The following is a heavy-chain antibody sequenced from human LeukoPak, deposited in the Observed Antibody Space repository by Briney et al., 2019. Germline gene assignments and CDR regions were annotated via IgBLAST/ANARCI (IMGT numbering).Heavy chain of an antibody. J-gene: IGHJ4*02. CDR3: ARGWFGELYYFDY. CDR1: GGSISSYY. CDR2: INHSGST. V-gene: IGHV4-34*01. D-gene: IGHD3-10*01. Sequence: PSETLSLTCTVSGGSISSYYWSWIRQPPGKGLEWIGEINHSGSTNYNPSLKSRVTISVDTSKNQFSLKLGSVTAADTAVYYCARGWFGELYYFDYWVQGTLVTVSS.